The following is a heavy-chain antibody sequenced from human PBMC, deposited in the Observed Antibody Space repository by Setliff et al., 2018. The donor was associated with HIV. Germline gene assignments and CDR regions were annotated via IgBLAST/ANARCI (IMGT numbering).Heavy chain of an antibody. CDR2: ISPYNGHT. CDR3: ARTDYGGNSGGNYFDY. CDR1: GYTFTTYD. J-gene: IGHJ4*02. Sequence: DAVKVSCKASGYTFTTYDITGVRQAPGQGLEWLGWISPYNGHTNFAQKGQGRVTMTTDTATSTAYMEVRSLRSDDTAVYYCARTDYGGNSGGNYFDYWGQGSLVTVSS. V-gene: IGHV1-18*01. D-gene: IGHD4-17*01.